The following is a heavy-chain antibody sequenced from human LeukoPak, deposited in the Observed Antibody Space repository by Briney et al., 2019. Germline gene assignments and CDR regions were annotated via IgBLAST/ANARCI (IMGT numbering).Heavy chain of an antibody. Sequence: PGGSLRLSCAASGFTFSTYSMNWVRQTPGKGLEWVSYISSRDSSTYYADSVKGRFTISRDNAQNLLYLQMNSLRAEDTAVYYCVKGGYCTNGVCYFLNAFDIWGQGTMVTVSS. D-gene: IGHD2-8*01. CDR1: GFTFSTYS. J-gene: IGHJ3*02. CDR3: VKGGYCTNGVCYFLNAFDI. V-gene: IGHV3-48*04. CDR2: ISSRDSST.